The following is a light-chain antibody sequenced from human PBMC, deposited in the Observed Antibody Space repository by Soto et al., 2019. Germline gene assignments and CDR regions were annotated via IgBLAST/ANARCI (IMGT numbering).Light chain of an antibody. CDR1: QSISGT. J-gene: IGKJ4*01. CDR3: QKYDNWPLT. Sequence: EIVMTQSPATLSVSPGGIATLSFSASQSISGTLAWYQQKPGQAPRLLIYGASTRAAGFPARFSGSGSGTEFTLTISSLQSEDFAVYYCQKYDNWPLTFGGGTKVDIK. CDR2: GAS. V-gene: IGKV3-15*01.